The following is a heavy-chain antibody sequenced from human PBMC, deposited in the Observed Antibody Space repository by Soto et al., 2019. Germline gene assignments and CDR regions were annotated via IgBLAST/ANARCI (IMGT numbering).Heavy chain of an antibody. D-gene: IGHD3-22*01. V-gene: IGHV4-31*03. CDR1: DGSISSGSYY. CDR2: IYYSGST. CDR3: ARDSSGYGILDC. Sequence: QVQLQESGPGLVKPSQTLSLTCTVSDGSISSGSYYWTWVRQHPGKGLEWIGYIYYSGSTYYNPSRKSRVTISVDTSKNQFSLKLSSVTAADTAVYYCARDSSGYGILDCWGQGTLVTVSS. J-gene: IGHJ4*02.